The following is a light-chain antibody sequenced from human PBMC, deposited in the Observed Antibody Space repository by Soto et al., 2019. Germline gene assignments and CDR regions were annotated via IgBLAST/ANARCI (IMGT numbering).Light chain of an antibody. J-gene: IGKJ1*01. CDR1: QNINNW. Sequence: DMQITPFSSTLSPPIGGRVTNTCRASQNINNWIAWYQQKPGKAPKLLIYDASSLESGVPSRFSGSGSGTEFTLTISSLQPDDFATYYYQQYNSYPWTFGQGTKVDIK. CDR2: DAS. V-gene: IGKV1-5*01. CDR3: QQYNSYPWT.